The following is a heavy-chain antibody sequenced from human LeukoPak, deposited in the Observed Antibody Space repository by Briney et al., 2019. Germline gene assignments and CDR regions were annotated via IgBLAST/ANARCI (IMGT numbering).Heavy chain of an antibody. CDR3: ARGTAAGKFGNFDY. Sequence: APVKVSCKASGGTFSSYAISWVRQAPGQGLEWMGGIIPIFGTANYAQKFQGRVTITADESTSTAYMELSSLRSEDTAVYYCARGTAAGKFGNFDYWGQGTLVTVSS. CDR1: GGTFSSYA. J-gene: IGHJ4*02. CDR2: IIPIFGTA. V-gene: IGHV1-69*13. D-gene: IGHD6-13*01.